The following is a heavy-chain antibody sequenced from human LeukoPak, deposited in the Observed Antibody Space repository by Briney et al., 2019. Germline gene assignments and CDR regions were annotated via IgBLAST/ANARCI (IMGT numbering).Heavy chain of an antibody. V-gene: IGHV1-2*02. D-gene: IGHD5-12*01. Sequence: ASVKVSCKASGYTFTGYCMHWLRQAPGQGLEWMGWINPNSGGTNYAQKFQGRVTMTRDTSISTAYMELSRLRSDDTAVYYCAQSAGYSGYDGGWGQGTLVTVSS. J-gene: IGHJ4*02. CDR1: GYTFTGYC. CDR2: INPNSGGT. CDR3: AQSAGYSGYDGG.